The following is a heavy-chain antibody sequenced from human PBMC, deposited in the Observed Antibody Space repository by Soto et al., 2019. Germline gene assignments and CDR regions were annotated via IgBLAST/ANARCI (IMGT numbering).Heavy chain of an antibody. CDR1: GFTFSSYS. J-gene: IGHJ4*02. CDR3: ARGKWEPSGYFDY. Sequence: GGSLRLSCAASGFTFSSYSMNWVRQAPGKGLEWVSYISSSSTIYYADSVKGRFTISRDNAKNSLYLQMNSLRDEDTAVYYCARGKWEPSGYFDYWGQGTLVTVSS. CDR2: ISSSSTI. V-gene: IGHV3-48*02. D-gene: IGHD1-26*01.